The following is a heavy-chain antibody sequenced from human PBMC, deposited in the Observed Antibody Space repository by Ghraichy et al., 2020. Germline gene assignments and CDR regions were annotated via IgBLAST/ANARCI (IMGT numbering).Heavy chain of an antibody. Sequence: SETLSLTCAVYGGSFSGYYWSWIRQPPGKGLEWIGEINHSGSTNYNPSLKSRVTISVDTSKNQFSLKLSSVTAADTAVYYCARGPTGPGWYDSSGYFYWGQGTLVTVSS. CDR2: INHSGST. J-gene: IGHJ4*02. CDR3: ARGPTGPGWYDSSGYFY. D-gene: IGHD3-22*01. CDR1: GGSFSGYY. V-gene: IGHV4-34*01.